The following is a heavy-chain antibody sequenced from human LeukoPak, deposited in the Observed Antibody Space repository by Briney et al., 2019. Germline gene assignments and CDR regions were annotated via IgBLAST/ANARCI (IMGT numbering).Heavy chain of an antibody. CDR2: IIPILGIA. J-gene: IGHJ4*02. V-gene: IGHV1-69*04. D-gene: IGHD2-15*01. CDR3: ARGSPPDSLGY. Sequence: SVKVSCKASGGTFSSYAISCVREAPGQGLEWMGRIIPILGIANYAQKFQGRVTITADKSTSTAYMELSSLRSEDTAVYYCARGSPPDSLGYWGQGTLVTVSS. CDR1: GGTFSSYA.